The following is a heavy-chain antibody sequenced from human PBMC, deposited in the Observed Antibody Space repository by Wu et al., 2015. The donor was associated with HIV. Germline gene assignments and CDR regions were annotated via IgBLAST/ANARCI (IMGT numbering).Heavy chain of an antibody. Sequence: QVQLVQSGAEVKKPGSSVKVSCKASGGTFSSYAISWVRQAPGQGLEWMGGIIPIFGTANFPQKFQGRVMITADESTSTAYMELNSLRSEDTAVYYCARGREYSDYSGYPHYGMDVWGQGTTVIVSS. V-gene: IGHV1-69*12. D-gene: IGHD5-12*01. CDR1: GGTFSSYA. CDR2: IIPIFGTA. J-gene: IGHJ6*02. CDR3: ARGREYSDYSGYPHYGMDV.